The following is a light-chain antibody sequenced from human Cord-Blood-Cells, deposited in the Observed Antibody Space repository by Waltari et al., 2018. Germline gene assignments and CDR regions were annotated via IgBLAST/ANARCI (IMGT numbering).Light chain of an antibody. CDR3: QQRSNWPWT. V-gene: IGKV3-11*01. J-gene: IGKJ1*01. CDR1: QSVSSY. Sequence: EIVLPQSPATLSLSPGERATLSCRASQSVSSYLAWYQQKPGHAPRLLIFDAANRATGIPARFSGSGSGTDFTLTISSLEPEDFAVYYCQQRSNWPWTFGQGTKVEIK. CDR2: DAA.